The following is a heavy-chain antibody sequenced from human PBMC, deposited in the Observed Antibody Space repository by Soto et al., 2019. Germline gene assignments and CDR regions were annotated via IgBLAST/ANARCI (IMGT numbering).Heavy chain of an antibody. Sequence: GGSLRLSCAASGFTFSSYGMHWVRQAPGKGLEWVAVISYDGSNKYYADSVKGRFTISRDNSKNTLYLQMNSLRAEDTAVYYCAKLSGGLILYYYYGMDVWGQGTTVTVSS. D-gene: IGHD3-3*01. CDR1: GFTFSSYG. V-gene: IGHV3-30*18. J-gene: IGHJ6*02. CDR2: ISYDGSNK. CDR3: AKLSGGLILYYYYGMDV.